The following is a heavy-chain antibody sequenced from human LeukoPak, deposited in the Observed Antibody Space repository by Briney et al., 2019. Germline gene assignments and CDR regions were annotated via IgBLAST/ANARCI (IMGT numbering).Heavy chain of an antibody. Sequence: GGSLRLSCAASGFIFNTYAMSWVRQAPGKGLEWVSAIASSGGGTYYTDSVRGRFTIFRDNSENTLYLQMNSLRGEDTAVYYCAKRTSSRAFDYWGQGTLVTVSS. J-gene: IGHJ4*02. CDR1: GFIFNTYA. D-gene: IGHD6-13*01. V-gene: IGHV3-23*01. CDR3: AKRTSSRAFDY. CDR2: IASSGGGT.